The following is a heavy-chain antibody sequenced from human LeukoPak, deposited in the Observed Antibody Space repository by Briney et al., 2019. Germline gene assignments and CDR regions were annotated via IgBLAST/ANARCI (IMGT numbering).Heavy chain of an antibody. CDR1: GGSLSSSSYY. Sequence: SETLSLTCTVSGGSLSSSSYYWGWIRQPPGKGLEWIGSIYYSGSTYYNPSLKSRVTISVDTSKNQFSLKLSSVTAADTAVYYCARDPLRGVIGPDYFDYWGQGTLVTVSS. CDR3: ARDPLRGVIGPDYFDY. J-gene: IGHJ4*02. V-gene: IGHV4-39*07. D-gene: IGHD3-10*01. CDR2: IYYSGST.